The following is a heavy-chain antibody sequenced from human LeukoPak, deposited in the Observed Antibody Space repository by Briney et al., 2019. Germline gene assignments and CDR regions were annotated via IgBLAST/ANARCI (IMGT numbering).Heavy chain of an antibody. CDR3: ARAVVVTAKPLDYSDY. CDR2: IYYSGST. D-gene: IGHD2-21*02. Sequence: PSQTLSLTCTFSVGSISSGGYYWNWIRQHPGKGLELIGYIYYSGSTCYNPSLKSRVTISVDTSKNQFSLKVSSVTAADTAVYHCARAVVVTAKPLDYSDYWGQGTLVTVSS. CDR1: VGSISSGGYY. V-gene: IGHV4-31*03. J-gene: IGHJ4*02.